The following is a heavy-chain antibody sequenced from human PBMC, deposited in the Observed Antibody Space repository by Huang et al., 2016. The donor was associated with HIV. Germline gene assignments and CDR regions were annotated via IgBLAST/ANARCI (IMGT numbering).Heavy chain of an antibody. Sequence: QLHLQQSGPGLVRPSETLSLICTVSGGAITSSNHYWGWIRQTPGKGLDWIGNFYYSGAAYDTPSLKNRVSISIDTSKSQFSLRLSSVIATDTAVYYCASGEYGKNAYDIWGQGTVVTVSA. CDR3: ASGEYGKNAYDI. CDR1: GGAITSSNHY. D-gene: IGHD2-2*01. J-gene: IGHJ3*02. CDR2: FYYSGAA. V-gene: IGHV4-39*01.